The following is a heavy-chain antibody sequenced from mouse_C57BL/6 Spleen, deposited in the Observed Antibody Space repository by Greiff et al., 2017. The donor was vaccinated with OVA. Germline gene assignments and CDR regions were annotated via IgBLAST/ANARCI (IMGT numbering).Heavy chain of an antibody. J-gene: IGHJ2*01. CDR1: GFTFSSYG. CDR2: ISSGGSYT. CDR3: ARDWDY. D-gene: IGHD4-1*01. Sequence: EVKLVESGGDLVKPGGSLKLSCAASGFTFSSYGMSWVRQTPDKRLEWVANISSGGSYTYYPDSVKGRFTISRDNAKNTLYLQMSSQKAEDTCVCYCARDWDYWGKGTTLTVSS. V-gene: IGHV5-6*01.